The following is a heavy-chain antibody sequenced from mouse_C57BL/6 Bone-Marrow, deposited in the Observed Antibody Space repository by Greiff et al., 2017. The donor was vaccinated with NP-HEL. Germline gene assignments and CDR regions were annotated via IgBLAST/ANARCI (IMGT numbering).Heavy chain of an antibody. Sequence: QVQLQQPGTELAKPGASVKLSCKASGYTFTSYWMHWVKQRPGQGLEWIGNINPSNGGTNYNEKFKSKATLTVDKSSSTAYMQLSSLTSEDSAVYYCARPHYYGSSYWYFDVWGTGTTVTVSS. CDR2: INPSNGGT. CDR3: ARPHYYGSSYWYFDV. V-gene: IGHV1-53*01. D-gene: IGHD1-1*01. CDR1: GYTFTSYW. J-gene: IGHJ1*03.